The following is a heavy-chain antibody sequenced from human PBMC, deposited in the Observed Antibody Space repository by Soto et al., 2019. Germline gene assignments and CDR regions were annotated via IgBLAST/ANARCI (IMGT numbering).Heavy chain of an antibody. Sequence: GGSLRLSCAASGFTFSSYGMHWVRQAPGKGLEWVAVIWYDGSNKYYADSVKGRFTISRDNSKNTLYLQMNSLRAEDTAVYYCARDFTSYTGYYGMDVWGQGTTVTVSS. CDR2: IWYDGSNK. V-gene: IGHV3-33*01. CDR1: GFTFSSYG. CDR3: ARDFTSYTGYYGMDV. D-gene: IGHD3-16*01. J-gene: IGHJ6*02.